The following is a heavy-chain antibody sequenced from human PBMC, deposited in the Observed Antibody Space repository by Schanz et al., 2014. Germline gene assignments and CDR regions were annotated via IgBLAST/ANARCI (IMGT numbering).Heavy chain of an antibody. D-gene: IGHD3-9*01. CDR2: ISHSGGSK. V-gene: IGHV3-23*01. Sequence: DVQLLESGGGLVQPGGSLRLSCAASGFTFNSYAMTWVRQAPGKGLEWVSSISHSGGSKYYADSVKGRFTISRDNSKNTLYLQMNILMSDDTTVYYCAKQSQYGILTVTRNWGQGTLVTVSS. J-gene: IGHJ4*01. CDR1: GFTFNSYA. CDR3: AKQSQYGILTVTRN.